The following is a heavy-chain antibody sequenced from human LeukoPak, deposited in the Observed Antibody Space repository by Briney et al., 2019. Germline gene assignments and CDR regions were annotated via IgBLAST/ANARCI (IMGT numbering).Heavy chain of an antibody. CDR2: MSGTGNT. J-gene: IGHJ3*02. D-gene: IGHD4-17*01. CDR3: ARYEDFRGDYSAFDI. CDR1: GFTFRSYS. V-gene: IGHV3-23*01. Sequence: GGSLRLSCVGSGFTFRSYSMSWVRQAPGKGLEWVSAMSGTGNTFYVDSVTGRFSISRDNSKNTLYLQMNSLRAEDTAVYYCARYEDFRGDYSAFDIWGQGTMVTVSS.